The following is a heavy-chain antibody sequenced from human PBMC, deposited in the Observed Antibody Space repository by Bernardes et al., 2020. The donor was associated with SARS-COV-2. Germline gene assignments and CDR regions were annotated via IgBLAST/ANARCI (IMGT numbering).Heavy chain of an antibody. CDR2: IYSSGST. J-gene: IGHJ4*02. Sequence: SETLSLTCTVSGGSISSSNYYWGWIRQPPGKGLEWIGSIYSSGSTKYNPSLKSRVTISVDTSKNQFSLRLTSVTAADTAVYYCARIPIGVAGTFDYWGQGTLVTVSS. CDR1: GGSISSSNYY. V-gene: IGHV4-39*07. D-gene: IGHD6-19*01. CDR3: ARIPIGVAGTFDY.